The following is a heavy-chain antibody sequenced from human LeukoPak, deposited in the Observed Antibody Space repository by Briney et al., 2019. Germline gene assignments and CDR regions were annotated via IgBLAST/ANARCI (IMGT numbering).Heavy chain of an antibody. CDR3: AKDIQWLVQGGAFDI. Sequence: GRSLRLSCVASGFTFDDYAMHWVRQAPGKGLERVSGISWNSGSIGYADSVKGRFTISRDNAKNSLYLQMNSLRAEDMALYYCAKDIQWLVQGGAFDIWGQGTMVTVSS. V-gene: IGHV3-9*03. J-gene: IGHJ3*02. D-gene: IGHD6-19*01. CDR1: GFTFDDYA. CDR2: ISWNSGSI.